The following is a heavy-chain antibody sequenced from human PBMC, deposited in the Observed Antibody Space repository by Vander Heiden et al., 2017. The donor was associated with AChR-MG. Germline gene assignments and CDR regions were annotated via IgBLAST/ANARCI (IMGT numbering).Heavy chain of an antibody. V-gene: IGHV3-74*01. Sequence: EGLLVESGGGVVPPGGSLRLSCAVSGFTFSNYWMHWVRQGPGKELVWVARIDVDGSDTRYAGFAKGRFTISRDNAKNTLYLQINNVRAEDTGVYYCARDPLSDLWGQGTLVTVSS. CDR1: GFTFSNYW. CDR3: ARDPLSDL. CDR2: IDVDGSDT. J-gene: IGHJ4*02.